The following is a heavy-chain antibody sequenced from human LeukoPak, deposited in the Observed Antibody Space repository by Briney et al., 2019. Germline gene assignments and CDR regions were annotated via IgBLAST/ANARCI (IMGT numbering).Heavy chain of an antibody. CDR2: IYYSGST. Sequence: TSETLSLTCTVSGGSISSYYWSWIRQPPGKGLEWIGYIYYSGSTNYNPSLKSRVTISVDTSTNQFSLKLSSVTAADTAVYYCARGSIAAAGPEVGSYYFDYWGQGTLVTVSS. CDR1: GGSISSYY. CDR3: ARGSIAAAGPEVGSYYFDY. J-gene: IGHJ4*02. V-gene: IGHV4-59*01. D-gene: IGHD6-13*01.